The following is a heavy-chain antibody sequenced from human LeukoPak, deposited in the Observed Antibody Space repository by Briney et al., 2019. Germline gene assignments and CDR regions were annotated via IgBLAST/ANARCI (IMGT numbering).Heavy chain of an antibody. V-gene: IGHV4-4*07. D-gene: IGHD3-22*01. J-gene: IGHJ6*03. Sequence: SETLSLTCTVSGDSISSLFLSWIRQPAGKGLEWIGRIYGSKSTTYNPSLKSRVTMSVDTSKNQFSLKLSSVTAADTAVYYCARESYDSSGYYYYYYMDVWGKGTTVTVSS. CDR1: GDSISSLF. CDR3: ARESYDSSGYYYYYYMDV. CDR2: IYGSKST.